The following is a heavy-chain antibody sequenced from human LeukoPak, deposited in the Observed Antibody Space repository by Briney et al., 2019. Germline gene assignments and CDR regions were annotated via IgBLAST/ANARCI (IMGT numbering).Heavy chain of an antibody. D-gene: IGHD3-10*01. CDR1: GGSIGSSSYY. V-gene: IGHV4-39*01. J-gene: IGHJ1*01. CDR3: ARVIRIGWFGEWFQH. Sequence: PSETLSLTCTVSGGSIGSSSYYWGWIRQPPGKGLEWIGSIYYSGSTYYNPSLKSRVTISVDTSKNQFSLKLSSVTAADTAVYYCARVIRIGWFGEWFQHWGQGTLVTVSS. CDR2: IYYSGST.